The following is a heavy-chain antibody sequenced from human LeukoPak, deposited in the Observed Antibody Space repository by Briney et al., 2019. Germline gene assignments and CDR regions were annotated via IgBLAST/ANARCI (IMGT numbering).Heavy chain of an antibody. D-gene: IGHD5-24*01. CDR1: GFTFSSYG. J-gene: IGHJ4*02. CDR3: AKDGYNQGFDY. V-gene: IGHV3-30*18. Sequence: QPGGSLRLSCAASGFTFSSYGMHWVRQAPGKGLEWVAVISYDGGNKYYADSVKGRFTISRDNSKNTLYLQMNSLRAEDTAVYYCAKDGYNQGFDYWGQGTLVTVST. CDR2: ISYDGGNK.